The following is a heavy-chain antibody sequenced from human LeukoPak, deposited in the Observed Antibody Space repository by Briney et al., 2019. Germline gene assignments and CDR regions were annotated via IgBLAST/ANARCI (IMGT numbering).Heavy chain of an antibody. CDR3: ARPRGCGSARCNNFDS. CDR1: GFTFSSYS. CDR2: MEEYGSYI. V-gene: IGHV3-7*01. D-gene: IGHD2-2*01. J-gene: IGHJ4*02. Sequence: GGSLRLSCAASGFTFSSYSMNWVRQAPGKGLEWVAIMEEYGSYIFYVDSVKGRFIISRDNARNSLYLQMNNLRAEDTAVYYCARPRGCGSARCNNFDSWGQGTLVTVSS.